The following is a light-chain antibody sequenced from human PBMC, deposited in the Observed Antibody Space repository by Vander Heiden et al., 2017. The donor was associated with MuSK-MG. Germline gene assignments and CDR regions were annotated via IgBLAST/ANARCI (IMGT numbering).Light chain of an antibody. CDR1: SSNIGSNF. V-gene: IGLV1-47*01. Sequence: QSVLTQPPSASGPPGQRVTISCSGSSSNIGSNFVYWYQQLPGTAPKLLIYRNNQRPSGVPDRFSGSKSGTSASLAISGLRSEDDADYYCAAWDDSLSGPVVFGGGTKLTVL. J-gene: IGLJ2*01. CDR3: AAWDDSLSGPVV. CDR2: RNN.